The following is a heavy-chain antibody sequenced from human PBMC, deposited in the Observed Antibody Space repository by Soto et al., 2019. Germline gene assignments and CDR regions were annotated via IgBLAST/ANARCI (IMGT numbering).Heavy chain of an antibody. Sequence: QVQLQESGPGLVKPSQTLSLTCTVSGGSISSGGYYWSWIRQHPGKGLEWIGYIYYSGSTYYNPSPKSQVTISLVTSKIQFSLKLSSVTAADTAVYYCARVLRNQGWLAYWGQGTLVTVSS. J-gene: IGHJ4*02. CDR2: IYYSGST. CDR3: ARVLRNQGWLAY. CDR1: GGSISSGGYY. D-gene: IGHD5-18*01. V-gene: IGHV4-31*01.